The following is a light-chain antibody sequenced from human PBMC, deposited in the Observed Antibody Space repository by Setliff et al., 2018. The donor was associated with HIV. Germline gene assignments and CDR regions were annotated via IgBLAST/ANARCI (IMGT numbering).Light chain of an antibody. CDR2: DVS. CDR3: CSYAGSSTYV. V-gene: IGLV2-23*02. J-gene: IGLJ1*01. Sequence: QSVLTQPASVSGSPGQSITISCIGTSSDVGGYDFVSWYQQCPGKAPKLIIFDVSERPSGVSHRFSGSKSGNTASLTISGLQAEDEADYYCCSYAGSSTYVFGTGTKVTVL. CDR1: SSDVGGYDF.